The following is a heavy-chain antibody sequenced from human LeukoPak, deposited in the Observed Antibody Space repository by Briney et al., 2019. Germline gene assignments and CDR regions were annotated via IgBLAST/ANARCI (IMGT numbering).Heavy chain of an antibody. J-gene: IGHJ4*02. CDR3: ARVRYNSGYIFDS. D-gene: IGHD5-18*01. CDR2: ISRDGSPI. CDR1: GFTFNNFP. Sequence: GESLRLSCAASGFTFNNFPLNWVRQAPGKGLEWIAYISRDGSPIYYADSVRGRFTISRDNAKNSLYLQMNFLRAEDTAVYYCARVRYNSGYIFDSWGQGTLVAVSS. V-gene: IGHV3-48*03.